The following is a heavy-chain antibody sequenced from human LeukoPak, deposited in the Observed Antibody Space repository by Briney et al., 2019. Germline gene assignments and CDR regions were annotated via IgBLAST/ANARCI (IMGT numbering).Heavy chain of an antibody. D-gene: IGHD1-14*01. V-gene: IGHV3-48*04. CDR1: GFTFSSYS. Sequence: GGSLRLSCAASGFTFSSYSMNWVRQAPGKGLEWVSYISSSSSTIYYADSVKGRFTISRDNAKNSLYLQMNSLRAEDTAVYYCAASLWVPDYYFDYWGQGTLVTVSS. J-gene: IGHJ4*02. CDR3: AASLWVPDYYFDY. CDR2: ISSSSSTI.